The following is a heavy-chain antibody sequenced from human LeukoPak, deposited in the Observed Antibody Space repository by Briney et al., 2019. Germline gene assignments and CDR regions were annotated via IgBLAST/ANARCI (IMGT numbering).Heavy chain of an antibody. V-gene: IGHV3-74*01. D-gene: IGHD1-26*01. CDR1: GFTFSKYW. Sequence: GGSLRLSCAASGFTFSKYWMHWVRQPPGKGPVWVSKINTDGSGAIYADSVRGRFTISRDNAKNTVYLQMNSLRAEDTAVYYCVSFIEERDWGQGTLVTVSS. J-gene: IGHJ4*02. CDR3: VSFIEERD. CDR2: INTDGSGA.